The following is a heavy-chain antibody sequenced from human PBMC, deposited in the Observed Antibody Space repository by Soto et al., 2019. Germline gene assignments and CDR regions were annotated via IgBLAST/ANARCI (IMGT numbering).Heavy chain of an antibody. CDR3: ATLLPHYYDSSGYKHFEY. Sequence: PSETLSLTCTVSGGSISSSSYYWGWIRQPPGKGLEWIGSIYYSGSTYYNPSLKSRVTISVDTSKNQFSLKLSSVTAADTAVYYCATLLPHYYDSSGYKHFEYWGQGTLVTVSS. CDR2: IYYSGST. V-gene: IGHV4-39*01. D-gene: IGHD3-22*01. J-gene: IGHJ4*02. CDR1: GGSISSSSYY.